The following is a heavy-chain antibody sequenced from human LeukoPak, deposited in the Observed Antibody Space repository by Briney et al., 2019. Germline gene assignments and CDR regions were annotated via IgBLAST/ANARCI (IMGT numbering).Heavy chain of an antibody. V-gene: IGHV3-11*06. D-gene: IGHD5-18*01. J-gene: IGHJ3*02. CDR3: AREGPYSYGPGDAFDI. CDR2: ISSSSSYI. CDR1: GFTFSDYY. Sequence: GGSLRLSCAASGFTFSDYYMSWIRQAPGKGLEWVSSISSSSSYIYYADLVKGRFTISRDNAKNSLYLQMNSLRAEDTAVYYCAREGPYSYGPGDAFDIWGQGTMVTVSS.